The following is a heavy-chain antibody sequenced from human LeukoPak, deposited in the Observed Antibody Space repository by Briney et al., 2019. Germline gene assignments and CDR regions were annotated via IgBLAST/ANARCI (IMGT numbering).Heavy chain of an antibody. CDR3: SRDPTTIARGYFDY. V-gene: IGHV3-49*03. CDR2: IRTKAHGGTA. D-gene: IGHD4-11*01. CDR1: GFTFSDYA. J-gene: IGHJ4*02. Sequence: GGSLRLSCTASGFTFSDYAMSWFRQAPGKGLDWVGFIRTKAHGGTAEYAASVKDRFTISRDDYKSIAHLQMNSLKIEDTAVYYCSRDPTTIARGYFDYWGQGTLVTVSS.